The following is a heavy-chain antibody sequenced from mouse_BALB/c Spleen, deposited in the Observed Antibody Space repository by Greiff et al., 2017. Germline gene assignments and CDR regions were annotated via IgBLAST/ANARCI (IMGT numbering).Heavy chain of an antibody. V-gene: IGHV2-6-4*01. J-gene: IGHJ2*01. CDR2: IWGGGST. D-gene: IGHD2-4*01. Sequence: VKLMESGPGLVAPSQSLSISCTVSGFSFTRYCVHWVRQPPGKGLEWLGMIWGGGSTDYNSAHKSRLSISKDNSKSQVFLIMNSLQTDDTAMYYYARTHYDYYLDYWGQGTTLTVSS. CDR3: ARTHYDYYLDY. CDR1: GFSFTRYC.